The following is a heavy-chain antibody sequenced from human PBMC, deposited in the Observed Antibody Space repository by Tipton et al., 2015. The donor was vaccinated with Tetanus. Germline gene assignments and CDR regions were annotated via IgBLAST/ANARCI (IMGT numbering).Heavy chain of an antibody. D-gene: IGHD3-10*01. J-gene: IGHJ5*01. CDR1: GFTFSSYT. CDR2: LSDDGRHG. V-gene: IGHV3-30*04. CDR3: AASILMPRGDHFDS. Sequence: SLRLSCAASGFTFSSYTMSWVRQTPGRGLEWLAMLSDDGRHGSSAESVKGRFTISRDNSKNTVYLQMNSLGYEDTAVYYCAASILMPRGDHFDSWGQGTLVTVSS.